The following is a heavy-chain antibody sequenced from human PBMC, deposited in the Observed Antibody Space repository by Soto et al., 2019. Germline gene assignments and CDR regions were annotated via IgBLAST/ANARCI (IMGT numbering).Heavy chain of an antibody. CDR3: ARSPVAGIDNWFDP. Sequence: VASVKVSCKASGYTFTSYGISWVLQAPGQGLEWMGWISAYNGNTNYAQKLQGRVTMTTDTSTSTAYMELRSLRSDDTAVYYCARSPVAGIDNWFDPWGQGTLVTVSS. CDR1: GYTFTSYG. D-gene: IGHD6-19*01. CDR2: ISAYNGNT. J-gene: IGHJ5*02. V-gene: IGHV1-18*01.